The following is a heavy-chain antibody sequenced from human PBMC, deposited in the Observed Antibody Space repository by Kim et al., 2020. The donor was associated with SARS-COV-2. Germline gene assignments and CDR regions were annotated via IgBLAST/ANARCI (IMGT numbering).Heavy chain of an antibody. CDR2: IDPSDSYT. J-gene: IGHJ4*02. CDR3: ALLWVRGVGGGATAAVVAY. D-gene: IGHD3-10*01. CDR1: GYSFTSYW. V-gene: IGHV5-10-1*01. Sequence: GESLKISCKGSGYSFTSYWISWVRQMPGKGLEWMGRIDPSDSYTNYSPSFQGHVTISADKSISTAYLQWSSLKASDTAMYYCALLWVRGVGGGATAAVVAYWGQGTLVTVSS.